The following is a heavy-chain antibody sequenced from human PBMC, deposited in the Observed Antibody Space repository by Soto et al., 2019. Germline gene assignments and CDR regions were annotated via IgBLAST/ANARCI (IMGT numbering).Heavy chain of an antibody. J-gene: IGHJ4*02. Sequence: ASVEVSCKXYGKTLSEVSIHWMRQAPGMGLQWMGGFEPEDGEIVHAQMFQGRVTMTEEASTDTVYMELNSLKTEDTAVYYCATQALMSSHPGVGATYFDHWGQGTLVTVSS. V-gene: IGHV1-24*01. CDR2: FEPEDGEI. D-gene: IGHD3-3*01. CDR3: ATQALMSSHPGVGATYFDH. CDR1: GKTLSEVS.